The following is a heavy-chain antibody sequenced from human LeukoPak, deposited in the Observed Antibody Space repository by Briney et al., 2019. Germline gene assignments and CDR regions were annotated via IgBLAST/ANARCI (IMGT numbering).Heavy chain of an antibody. CDR2: ISGSGDST. D-gene: IGHD6-25*01. CDR1: GFTFSNYD. J-gene: IGHJ4*02. V-gene: IGHV3-23*01. Sequence: GGSPRLSCAASGFTFSNYDMSWVRQAPGKGLEWVSAISGSGDSTYYPDSVKGRFTISRDNSKNTVFLQIHSLRAEDTAVYYCAKDPSGAWLFEHWGQGTLVTVSS. CDR3: AKDPSGAWLFEH.